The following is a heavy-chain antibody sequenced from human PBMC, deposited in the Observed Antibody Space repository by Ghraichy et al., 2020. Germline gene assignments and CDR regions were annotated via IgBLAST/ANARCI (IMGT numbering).Heavy chain of an antibody. V-gene: IGHV1-69*13. J-gene: IGHJ6*02. D-gene: IGHD3-22*01. CDR2: IIPLFDRT. Sequence: SVKVSCTASGGTFSSYAFTWVRRAPGQGLEWMGWIIPLFDRTKYAQKFQGRVTITADESTSTAYLELSSLRSEDTAVYYCTVVHYSDSSKSIDYYGLDVWGQGTTVTVSS. CDR1: GGTFSSYA. CDR3: TVVHYSDSSKSIDYYGLDV.